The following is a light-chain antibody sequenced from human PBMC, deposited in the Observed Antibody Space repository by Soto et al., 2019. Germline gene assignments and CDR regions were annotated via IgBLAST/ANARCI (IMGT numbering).Light chain of an antibody. CDR3: QHYSNYHLT. CDR1: QDISHY. CDR2: AAS. J-gene: IGKJ5*01. Sequence: DIQMTQSPTSLSASVGDRVTITCRASQDISHYLAWFKQKPGQARKSLIAAASGLKSGVPSRFSGSGSGTDFTLTISSLQPEDVATYLGQHYSNYHLTFGQGTRLEIK. V-gene: IGKV1-16*01.